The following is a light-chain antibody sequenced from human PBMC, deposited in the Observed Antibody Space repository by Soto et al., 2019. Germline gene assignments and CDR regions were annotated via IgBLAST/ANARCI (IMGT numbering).Light chain of an antibody. J-gene: IGKJ2*01. CDR1: QSINKW. V-gene: IGKV1-5*03. CDR3: QQYNSLPYT. Sequence: DIQMTQSPSTLSASVGDRVTITCRASQSINKWLAWYQQKPGKAPKLLISKASTLESGAPSRFSGSGSGTDFTLTISSLQPDDFASYYCQQYNSLPYTFGRGSKLEIK. CDR2: KAS.